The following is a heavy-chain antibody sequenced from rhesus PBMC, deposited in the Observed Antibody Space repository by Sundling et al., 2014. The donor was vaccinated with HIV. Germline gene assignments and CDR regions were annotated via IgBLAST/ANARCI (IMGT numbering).Heavy chain of an antibody. Sequence: QVQLQESGPGLVKPSETLSVTCAVSGGSISSTYWTWIRQAPGKGLEWVGYVYGSGSRTNFNPSLKSRVTLSVDTFKNQFSLNLRSVTAADTAVYYCASERQLVAIDYWGQGVQVTVSS. V-gene: IGHV4-169*02. CDR3: ASERQLVAIDY. CDR2: VYGSGSRT. D-gene: IGHD2-2*01. CDR1: GGSISSTY. J-gene: IGHJ4*01.